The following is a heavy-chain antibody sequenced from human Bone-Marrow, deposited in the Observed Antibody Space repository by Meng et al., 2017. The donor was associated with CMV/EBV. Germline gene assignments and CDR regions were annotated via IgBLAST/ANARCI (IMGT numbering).Heavy chain of an antibody. CDR2: ISSSSSYI. Sequence: GGSLRLSCAASGFTVSSNYMSWVRQAPGKGLEWVSSISSSSSYIYYADSVKGRFTISRDNAKNSLYLQMNSLRAEDTAVYYCARDGWGVVPAAHNYYYYGMDVWGQGTTVTVSS. J-gene: IGHJ6*02. CDR3: ARDGWGVVPAAHNYYYYGMDV. D-gene: IGHD2-2*01. V-gene: IGHV3-21*01. CDR1: GFTVSSNY.